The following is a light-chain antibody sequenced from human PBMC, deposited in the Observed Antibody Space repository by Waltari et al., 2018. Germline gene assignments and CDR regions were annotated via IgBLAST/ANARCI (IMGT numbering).Light chain of an antibody. Sequence: DIQMTQSPSSLSASVGDRVTITCRASQYISNYLNWYQQKPGKAPKLLIYAASNLESGVPSRFSGSGSGTEFTLTISSLLPEDFATYSCQQSYNTGPITFGQGTRLEIK. J-gene: IGKJ5*01. CDR2: AAS. CDR3: QQSYNTGPIT. V-gene: IGKV1-39*01. CDR1: QYISNY.